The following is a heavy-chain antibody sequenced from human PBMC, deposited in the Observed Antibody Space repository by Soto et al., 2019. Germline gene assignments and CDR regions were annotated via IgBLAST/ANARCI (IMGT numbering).Heavy chain of an antibody. J-gene: IGHJ3*02. D-gene: IGHD3-22*01. Sequence: GGSLRLSCAASGFTFSDYYMSWIRQAPGKGLEWVSYISSSGSTIYYADSVKGRFTISRDNAKNSLYLQMNSLRAEDTAVYYCARARYYYDSSGYYSDDAFDIWGQGTIVTVSS. CDR2: ISSSGSTI. CDR3: ARARYYYDSSGYYSDDAFDI. V-gene: IGHV3-11*01. CDR1: GFTFSDYY.